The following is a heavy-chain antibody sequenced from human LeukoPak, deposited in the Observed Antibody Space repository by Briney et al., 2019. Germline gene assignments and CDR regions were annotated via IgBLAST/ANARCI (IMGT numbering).Heavy chain of an antibody. CDR2: IYYSGST. CDR1: GGSISSGGYY. J-gene: IGHJ3*02. D-gene: IGHD3-9*01. Sequence: SETLSLTCTVSGGSISSGGYYWSWIRQHPGKGLEWIGYIYYSGSTYYNPSLKSRVTISVDTSKNQFSLKLSSVTAADTAVYYCARGSRYSHDAFDIWGQGTMVTVSS. V-gene: IGHV4-31*03. CDR3: ARGSRYSHDAFDI.